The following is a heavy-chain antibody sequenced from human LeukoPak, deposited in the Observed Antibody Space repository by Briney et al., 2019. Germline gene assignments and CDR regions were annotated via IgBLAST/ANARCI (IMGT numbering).Heavy chain of an antibody. CDR1: GGTFSSYA. D-gene: IGHD5-12*01. CDR2: IIPIFGTA. Sequence: GASVKVSCKASGGTFSSYAISWVRQAPGQGLEWMGGIIPIFGTANYAQKFQGRVTITADESTSTAYMELSSLRSEDTAVYYCARGIVATRGLYYYYMDVWDKGTTVTISS. J-gene: IGHJ6*03. CDR3: ARGIVATRGLYYYYMDV. V-gene: IGHV1-69*13.